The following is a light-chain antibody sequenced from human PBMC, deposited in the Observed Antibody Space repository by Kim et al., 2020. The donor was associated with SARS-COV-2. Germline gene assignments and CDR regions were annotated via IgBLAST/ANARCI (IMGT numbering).Light chain of an antibody. CDR3: CSYAGSSNSV. Sequence: QSALTQPASVSGSPGQSITISCTGTSSDVGSYNIVSWYQQHQGKAPKLMIYEVSKRPSGVSNRFSGSKSGNTASLTISGLQAEDEADYYCCSYAGSSNSVFGGGTQLTVL. V-gene: IGLV2-23*02. CDR2: EVS. J-gene: IGLJ2*01. CDR1: SSDVGSYNI.